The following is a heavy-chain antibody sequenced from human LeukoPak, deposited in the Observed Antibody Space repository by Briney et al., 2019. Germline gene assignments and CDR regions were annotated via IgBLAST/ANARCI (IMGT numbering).Heavy chain of an antibody. D-gene: IGHD3-10*01. J-gene: IGHJ5*02. Sequence: ASVKVSCKASGYTFTGYYMHWVRQAPGQGLEWMGWINPNSGGTNYAQKFQGRVTMTRDTSISTAYMELSRLRSGDTAVYYCARSRITMVRGVFNWFDPWGQGTLATVSS. CDR3: ARSRITMVRGVFNWFDP. V-gene: IGHV1-2*02. CDR2: INPNSGGT. CDR1: GYTFTGYY.